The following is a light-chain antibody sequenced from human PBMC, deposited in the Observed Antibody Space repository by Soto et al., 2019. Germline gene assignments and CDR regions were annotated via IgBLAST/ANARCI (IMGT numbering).Light chain of an antibody. Sequence: DIQMTQSPSSLSASIGDRVTITCRASQSISSYLNWYQQKAGRAPKLLIYATSSLETGVPSRFSGSGTGTEFILTNSSLPPEDFASYHCQQSYSFPLTFGGGTKVEIK. CDR1: QSISSY. CDR2: ATS. CDR3: QQSYSFPLT. V-gene: IGKV1-39*01. J-gene: IGKJ4*01.